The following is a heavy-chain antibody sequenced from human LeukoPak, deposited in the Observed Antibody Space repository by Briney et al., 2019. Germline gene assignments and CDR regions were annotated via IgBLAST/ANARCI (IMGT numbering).Heavy chain of an antibody. CDR1: GFTFSNAW. CDR3: TTTLLRFLEWSLLTDDAFDI. CDR2: IKSKTDGGTT. J-gene: IGHJ3*02. Sequence: GGSLRLSCAASGFTFSNAWMSWVRQAPGKGLEWVGRIKSKTDGGTTDYAAPVKGRFTISRDDSKNTLYLQMNSLKTEDTAVYYCTTTLLRFLEWSLLTDDAFDIWGQGTMVTVSS. V-gene: IGHV3-15*01. D-gene: IGHD3-3*01.